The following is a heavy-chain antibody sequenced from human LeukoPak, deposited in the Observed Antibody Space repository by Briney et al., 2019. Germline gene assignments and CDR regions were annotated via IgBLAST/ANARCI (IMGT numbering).Heavy chain of an antibody. CDR1: GGSISNYY. Sequence: PSETLSLTCTVSGGSISNYYRSWIRQPPGKGLEWIAFIYYIGTTHYNPSLKSRVTMSVDTSNNQFSLKLSFVTAADTAIYYCARHSGTYPHYFDYWGQGTLVTVSS. CDR2: IYYIGTT. D-gene: IGHD1-26*01. CDR3: ARHSGTYPHYFDY. V-gene: IGHV4-59*08. J-gene: IGHJ4*02.